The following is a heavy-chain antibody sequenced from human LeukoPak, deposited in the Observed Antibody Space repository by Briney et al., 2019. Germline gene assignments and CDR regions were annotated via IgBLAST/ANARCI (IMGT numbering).Heavy chain of an antibody. CDR1: GYTFTSYF. Sequence: GASVKVSCKASGYTFTSYFMHWVRQAPGQGLEWMGVINPTSGSTTYSPKFQGRVMMTRDTSTSTVYMDLSSLRSEDTAMYYCARAVGPRGGNWFDPWGQGTLVIVSS. CDR3: ARAVGPRGGNWFDP. J-gene: IGHJ5*02. D-gene: IGHD1-26*01. V-gene: IGHV1-46*01. CDR2: INPTSGST.